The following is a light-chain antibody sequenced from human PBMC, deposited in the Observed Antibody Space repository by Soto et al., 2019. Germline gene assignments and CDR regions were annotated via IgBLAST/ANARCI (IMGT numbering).Light chain of an antibody. V-gene: IGKV3-15*01. CDR2: GAS. CDR3: QQRSNWLSIT. J-gene: IGKJ5*01. Sequence: EIVMTQSPVTLSVVPGERATLSCRASQSVSSNLAWYQHKPGQAPRLLTYGASTRATGIPARFSGSGSGTEFTLTISSLEPEDFAVYYCQQRSNWLSITFGQGTRLETK. CDR1: QSVSSN.